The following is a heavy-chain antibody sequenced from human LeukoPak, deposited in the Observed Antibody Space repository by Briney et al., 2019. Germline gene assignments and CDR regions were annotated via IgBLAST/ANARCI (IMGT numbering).Heavy chain of an antibody. Sequence: GGSLRLSCAASGFTFSSYWMHWVRQAPGKGLVWVSRINSDGSSTSYADSVKGRFTISRDNAKNTLYLQMNSLRAEDTAVYYCARGRNVVLPAAPQFDYWGQGTLVTVSS. CDR3: ARGRNVVLPAAPQFDY. V-gene: IGHV3-74*01. D-gene: IGHD2-2*01. CDR2: INSDGSST. J-gene: IGHJ4*02. CDR1: GFTFSSYW.